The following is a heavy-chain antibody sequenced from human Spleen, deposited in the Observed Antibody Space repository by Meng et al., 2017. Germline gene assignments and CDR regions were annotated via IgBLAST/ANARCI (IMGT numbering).Heavy chain of an antibody. CDR2: IVPIFGTT. J-gene: IGHJ4*02. D-gene: IGHD3-22*01. CDR3: ARAHDTSGYSGY. Sequence: QLVHFGAGSASRGSVVKVACKAFGGTVSSYPISWVRQAPGQGLEWMGVIVPIFGTTNYAQKFQGRVTITADKSTNTAYMELSSLRSEDTAVYYCARAHDTSGYSGYWGQGTLVTVSS. CDR1: GGTVSSYP. V-gene: IGHV1-69*14.